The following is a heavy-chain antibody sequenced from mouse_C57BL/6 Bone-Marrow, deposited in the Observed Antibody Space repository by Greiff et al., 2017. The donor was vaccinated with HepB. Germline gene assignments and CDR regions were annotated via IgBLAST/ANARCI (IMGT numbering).Heavy chain of an antibody. J-gene: IGHJ1*03. CDR2: IYPGSGST. V-gene: IGHV1-55*01. D-gene: IGHD1-1*01. CDR3: ARTHYYGSSYEYVDV. CDR1: GYTFTSYW. Sequence: VQLQQPGAELVKPGASVKMSCKASGYTFTSYWITWVKQRPGQGLEWIGDIYPGSGSTNYNEKFKSKATLTVDTSSSTAYMQLSSLTSEDSAVYYCARTHYYGSSYEYVDVWGTGTTVTVSS.